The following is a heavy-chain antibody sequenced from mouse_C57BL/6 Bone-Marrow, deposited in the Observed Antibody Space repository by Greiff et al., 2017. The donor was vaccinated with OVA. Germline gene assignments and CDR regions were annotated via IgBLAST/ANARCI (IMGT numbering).Heavy chain of an antibody. CDR3: ARYLITTVVADDWYFDV. D-gene: IGHD1-1*01. Sequence: QVQLQQSGAELARPGASVKLSCKASGYTFTSYGISWVKQRTGQGLEWIGEIYPRSGNTYYNEQFKGKATLTADKSSSRAYMELRSLTSEDSAVYFCARYLITTVVADDWYFDVWGTGTTVTVSS. CDR2: IYPRSGNT. CDR1: GYTFTSYG. V-gene: IGHV1-81*01. J-gene: IGHJ1*03.